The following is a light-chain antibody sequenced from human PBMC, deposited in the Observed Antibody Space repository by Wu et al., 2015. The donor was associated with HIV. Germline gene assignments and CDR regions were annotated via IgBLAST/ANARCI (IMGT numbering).Light chain of an antibody. Sequence: IQMTQSPSSLSASVGDRVTITCRASQGIRNDLAWFQQKPGEAPKLLIHFSSTLQSGVPSRFSGSGSGSEYALTISSLEPEDFATYYCLQEHSYPRTFGHGTKVEIK. CDR3: LQEHSYPRT. J-gene: IGKJ1*01. CDR2: FSS. V-gene: IGKV1-6*01. CDR1: QGIRND.